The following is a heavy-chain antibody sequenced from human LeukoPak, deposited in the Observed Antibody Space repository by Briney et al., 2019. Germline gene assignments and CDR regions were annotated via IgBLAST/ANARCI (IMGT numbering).Heavy chain of an antibody. Sequence: GGSLRLSCAASGFAFSSYAMYWVRQAPGKGLEWVAVISYDESNKYYADSLEGRFTISRDNSKNSLYLQMNSLRAEDTAVYYCVREGGLNYGTRWGQGTLVTVSS. V-gene: IGHV3-30-3*01. D-gene: IGHD5-18*01. CDR3: VREGGLNYGTR. CDR1: GFAFSSYA. CDR2: ISYDESNK. J-gene: IGHJ4*02.